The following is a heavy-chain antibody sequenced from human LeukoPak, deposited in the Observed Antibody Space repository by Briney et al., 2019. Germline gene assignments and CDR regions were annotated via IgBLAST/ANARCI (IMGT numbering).Heavy chain of an antibody. CDR3: AKDRRLLWFGELLGDAFDI. V-gene: IGHV3-30*18. Sequence: GGSLRLSCAASGFTFSSYGMHWVRQAPGKGLEWVAVISYDGSNKYYADSVKGRFTISRDNSKNTLYLQMNSLRAEDTAVYYCAKDRRLLWFGELLGDAFDIWGQGTMVTVSS. D-gene: IGHD3-10*01. CDR2: ISYDGSNK. CDR1: GFTFSSYG. J-gene: IGHJ3*02.